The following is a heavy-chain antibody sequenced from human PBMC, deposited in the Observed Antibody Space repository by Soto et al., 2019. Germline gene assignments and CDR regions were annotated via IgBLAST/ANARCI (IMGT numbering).Heavy chain of an antibody. CDR1: GFTFSSYG. D-gene: IGHD3-10*01. CDR2: IKQDGSEK. Sequence: LRLSCAPSGFTFSSYGVHWVRQAPGKGLEWVANIKQDGSEKYYVDSVKGRFTISRDNAKNSLYLQMNSLRAEDTAVYYCARAPGEFDYMDVWGKGTTVTVSS. CDR3: ARAPGEFDYMDV. V-gene: IGHV3-7*01. J-gene: IGHJ6*03.